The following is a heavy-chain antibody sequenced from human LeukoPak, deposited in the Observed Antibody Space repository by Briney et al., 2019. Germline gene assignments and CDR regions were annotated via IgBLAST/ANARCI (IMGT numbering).Heavy chain of an antibody. CDR2: ISSSSSYI. J-gene: IGHJ3*02. CDR3: ARDRGMAGDAFDI. CDR1: GFTFSSYS. D-gene: IGHD6-19*01. V-gene: IGHV3-21*01. Sequence: GGSLRLSCAASGFTFSSYSMNWVRQAPGKGLEWVSSISSSSSYIYYADSVKGRFTISRDNSKNTLYLQMNSLRAEDTAVYYCARDRGMAGDAFDIWGQGTMVTVSS.